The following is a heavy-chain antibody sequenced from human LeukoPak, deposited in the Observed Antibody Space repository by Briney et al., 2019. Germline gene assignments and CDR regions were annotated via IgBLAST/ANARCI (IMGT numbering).Heavy chain of an antibody. CDR1: GFIFNTYD. CDR3: AKASRRHCGSTVCYTLDY. CDR2: ISGSGGTT. V-gene: IGHV3-23*01. J-gene: IGHJ4*02. D-gene: IGHD2-2*02. Sequence: SGGSLRLSCAASGFIFNTYDMNWVRQAPGKGLEWVSSISGSGGTTYSADSVKGRFTISRDNTKNTLYLQMNSLRADDTAVYYCAKASRRHCGSTVCYTLDYWGQGTLVTVSS.